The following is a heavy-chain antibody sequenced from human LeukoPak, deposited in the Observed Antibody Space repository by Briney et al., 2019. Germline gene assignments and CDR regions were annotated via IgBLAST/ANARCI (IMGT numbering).Heavy chain of an antibody. CDR3: ARRIVVTRGFDY. CDR1: GGSISSGDYY. D-gene: IGHD4-23*01. J-gene: IGHJ4*02. V-gene: IGHV4-39*01. Sequence: SQTLSLTCTVSGGSISSGDYYWGWIRQPPGKGLEWIGSIYYSGSTYYNPSLKSRVTISVDTSKNQFSLKLSSVTAADTAVYYCARRIVVTRGFDYWGQGTLVTVSS. CDR2: IYYSGST.